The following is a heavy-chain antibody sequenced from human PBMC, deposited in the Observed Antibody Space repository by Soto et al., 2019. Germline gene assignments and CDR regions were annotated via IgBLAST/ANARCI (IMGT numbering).Heavy chain of an antibody. V-gene: IGHV4-39*01. CDR1: GGSISSSSYY. CDR3: ARLGAAGKRGYYYGMDV. Sequence: LTLTCTVSGGSISSSSYYWGWIRQPPGKGLEWIGSIYYSGSTYYNPSLKSRVTISVDTSKNQFSLKLSSVTAADTAVYYCARLGAAGKRGYYYGMDVWGPGTKVTVYS. D-gene: IGHD6-13*01. CDR2: IYYSGST. J-gene: IGHJ6*02.